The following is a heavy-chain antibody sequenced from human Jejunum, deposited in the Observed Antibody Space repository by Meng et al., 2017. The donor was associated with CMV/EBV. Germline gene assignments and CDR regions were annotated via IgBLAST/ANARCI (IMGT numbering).Heavy chain of an antibody. CDR1: GFTFSDYD. J-gene: IGHJ4*02. CDR3: GRFWSGYLPDY. V-gene: IGHV3-23*01. Sequence: YVASGFTFSDYDMRWVRLAPGKGREWVSSISGGGDDTYYAESVKCRFTISRDNSRNTLYVQMNSLRVEDTAVYYCGRFWSGYLPDYWGQGTLVTVSS. CDR2: ISGGGDDT. D-gene: IGHD3-3*01.